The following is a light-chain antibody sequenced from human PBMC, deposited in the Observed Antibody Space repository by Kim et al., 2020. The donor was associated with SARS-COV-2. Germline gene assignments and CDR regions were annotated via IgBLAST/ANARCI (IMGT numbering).Light chain of an antibody. CDR2: DAS. CDR3: QQRSNWPIT. J-gene: IGKJ5*01. V-gene: IGKV3-11*01. Sequence: PGERATPSCRARQSVSSYLAWYQQKPGQAPRLLFYDASNRATGIPARFSGSGSGTDFTLTISSLEPEDFAVYYCQQRSNWPITFGQGTRLEIK. CDR1: QSVSSY.